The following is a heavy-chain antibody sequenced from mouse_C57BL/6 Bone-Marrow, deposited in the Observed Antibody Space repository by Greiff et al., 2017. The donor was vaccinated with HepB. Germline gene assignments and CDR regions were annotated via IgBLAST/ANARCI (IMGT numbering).Heavy chain of an antibody. V-gene: IGHV1-11*01. J-gene: IGHJ4*01. CDR3: FYSNYGWVYAMDY. CDR2: IYPVSVKT. CDR1: GYTFTDHI. D-gene: IGHD2-5*01. Sequence: VQLQQSGAELASPGASVTLSCKASGYTFTDHIMNWVKKRPGQGLEWIGRIYPVSVKTNYNQKFMGKATFSVDRSSSTVYMVLNSLTAEDPAVYYCFYSNYGWVYAMDYWVQGTSVTVSS.